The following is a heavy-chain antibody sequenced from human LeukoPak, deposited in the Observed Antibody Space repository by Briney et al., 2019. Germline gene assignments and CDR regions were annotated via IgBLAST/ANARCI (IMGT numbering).Heavy chain of an antibody. CDR3: VRDGSSGSTAFDY. D-gene: IGHD1-26*01. Sequence: GGSLRLSCAASGFTFSTYNMNWVRQAPGKGLEWVSAVGGTDGRTYYAAFVKGRFTIYRDNSKNSLFLQMNSLRDEDTGVYYCVRDGSSGSTAFDYWGQGTLVTVSS. CDR1: GFTFSTYN. V-gene: IGHV3-23*01. J-gene: IGHJ4*02. CDR2: VGGTDGRT.